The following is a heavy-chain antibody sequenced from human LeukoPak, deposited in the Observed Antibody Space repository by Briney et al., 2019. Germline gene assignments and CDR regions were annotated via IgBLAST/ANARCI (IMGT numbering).Heavy chain of an antibody. CDR1: GGSISSSSYY. CDR2: IYYSGST. D-gene: IGHD3-10*01. V-gene: IGHV4-39*07. Sequence: PSETLSLTCTVSGGSISSSSYYWGWIRQPPGKGLEWIGSIYYSGSTNYNPSLKSRVTVSVDTSKNQFSLKLSSVTAADMAVYYCARYSSGSYSPLLHWGQGTLVTVSS. CDR3: ARYSSGSYSPLLH. J-gene: IGHJ4*02.